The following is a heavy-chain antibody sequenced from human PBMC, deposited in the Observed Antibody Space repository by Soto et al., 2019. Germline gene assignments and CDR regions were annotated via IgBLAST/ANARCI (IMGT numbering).Heavy chain of an antibody. Sequence: QVQLQQWGAGLLKPSETLSLTCAVYGGSFSGYYWSWIRQPPGKGLEWIGEINHSGSTNYNPSLKSRVTISVDTSKNQFSLKRSSVTAADTAVYYCARALGYSYGHLPIDYWGQGTLVTVSS. J-gene: IGHJ4*02. CDR3: ARALGYSYGHLPIDY. V-gene: IGHV4-34*01. CDR1: GGSFSGYY. D-gene: IGHD5-18*01. CDR2: INHSGST.